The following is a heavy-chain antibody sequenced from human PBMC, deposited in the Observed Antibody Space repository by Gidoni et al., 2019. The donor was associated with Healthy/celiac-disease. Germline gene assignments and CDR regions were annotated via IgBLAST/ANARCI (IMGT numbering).Heavy chain of an antibody. Sequence: QVQLVQSGAEVKKPGSSVKVSCKACGGTFSSYAISWVRQAPGQGLEWMGGIIPIFGTANYAQKFQIRVTITADESTGTAYMELSSLRSEDTAVYYCATLWFGELSGRDAYYFDYWGQGTLVTVSS. CDR2: IIPIFGTA. V-gene: IGHV1-69*01. CDR1: GGTFSSYA. CDR3: ATLWFGELSGRDAYYFDY. D-gene: IGHD3-10*01. J-gene: IGHJ4*02.